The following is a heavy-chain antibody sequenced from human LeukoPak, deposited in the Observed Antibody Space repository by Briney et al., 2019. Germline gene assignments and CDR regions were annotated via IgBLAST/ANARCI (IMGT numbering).Heavy chain of an antibody. V-gene: IGHV3-66*01. D-gene: IGHD2-21*02. Sequence: GSLRLSCAASGFTVSSNYMSWVRQAPGKGLEWVSVIYSGGSTYYADSVKGRFTISRDNSKNTLYLQMNSLRAEDTAVYYCASRAYCGGDCFAFDIWGQGTMVTVSS. CDR2: IYSGGST. CDR3: ASRAYCGGDCFAFDI. J-gene: IGHJ3*02. CDR1: GFTVSSNY.